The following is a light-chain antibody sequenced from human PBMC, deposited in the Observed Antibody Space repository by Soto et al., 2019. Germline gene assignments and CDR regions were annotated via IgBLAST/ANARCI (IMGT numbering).Light chain of an antibody. Sequence: DIQITQSPSSLSASVGDTVTITCRASQDISVYLAWYQQKPGKVTKLLIYSASTFQSGVPSRFSGSGSGTDFTLTISSLQPEDVATYYWQKFNTEPLTFGQGTRLEIK. CDR2: SAS. J-gene: IGKJ5*01. V-gene: IGKV1-27*01. CDR3: QKFNTEPLT. CDR1: QDISVY.